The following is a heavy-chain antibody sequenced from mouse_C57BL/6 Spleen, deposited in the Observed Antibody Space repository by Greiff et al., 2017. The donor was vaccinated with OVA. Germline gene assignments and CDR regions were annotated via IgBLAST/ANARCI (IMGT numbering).Heavy chain of an antibody. CDR1: GFNIKDDY. Sequence: EVQLQQSGAELVRPGASVKLSCTASGFNIKDDYMHWVKQRPEQGLEWIGWIDPENGDTEYASKFQGKATITADTSSNTAYLQLSSLTSEDTAVYYCTVHYYGSSYNYWGQGTTLTVSS. D-gene: IGHD1-1*01. V-gene: IGHV14-4*01. J-gene: IGHJ2*01. CDR3: TVHYYGSSYNY. CDR2: IDPENGDT.